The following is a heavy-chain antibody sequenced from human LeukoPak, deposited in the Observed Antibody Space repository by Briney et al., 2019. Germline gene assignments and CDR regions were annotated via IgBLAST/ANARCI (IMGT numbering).Heavy chain of an antibody. Sequence: GGSHRLSCAASGFSFSDAWMSWVRQIPGKGLEWVGRIESKTDGGTTDYAAPVKGRFTISRDDSTNTLYLQMNSLKSEDTAVYYCTTYGSGRKFDYWGQGILVTVSS. CDR3: TTYGSGRKFDY. V-gene: IGHV3-15*04. CDR2: IESKTDGGTT. CDR1: GFSFSDAW. D-gene: IGHD3-10*01. J-gene: IGHJ4*02.